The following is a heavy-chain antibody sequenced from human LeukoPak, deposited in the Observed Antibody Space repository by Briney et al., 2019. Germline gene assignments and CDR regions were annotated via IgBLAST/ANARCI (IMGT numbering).Heavy chain of an antibody. CDR2: ISSSGSTI. D-gene: IGHD1-7*01. Sequence: PGGSLRLSCAASGFTFSDYYMSWIRQAPGKGLEWVSYISSSGSTIYYADSVKGRFTISRDNAKNSLYLQMNSLRAEDTAVYYCARELRNWNYNRLFDYWGQGTLVTVSS. CDR3: ARELRNWNYNRLFDY. J-gene: IGHJ4*02. CDR1: GFTFSDYY. V-gene: IGHV3-11*04.